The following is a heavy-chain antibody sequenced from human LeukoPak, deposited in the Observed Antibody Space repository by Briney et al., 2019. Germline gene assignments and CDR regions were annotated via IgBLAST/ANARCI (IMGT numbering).Heavy chain of an antibody. Sequence: PSETLSLTCTVSGASISSSISHWGWIRQPPGKGLEWIGYIYYSGSTNYNPSLKSRVTISVDTSKNQFSLKLSSVTAADTAVYYCARQVAAPPMYSFDYWGQGTLVTVSS. J-gene: IGHJ4*02. CDR3: ARQVAAPPMYSFDY. CDR1: GASISSSISH. CDR2: IYYSGST. V-gene: IGHV4-61*05. D-gene: IGHD6-13*01.